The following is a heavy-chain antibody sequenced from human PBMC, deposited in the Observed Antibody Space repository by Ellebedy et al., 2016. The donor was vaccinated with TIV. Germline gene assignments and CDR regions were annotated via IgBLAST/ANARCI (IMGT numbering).Heavy chain of an antibody. V-gene: IGHV3-30-3*01. J-gene: IGHJ6*02. CDR2: ISYDGSNK. CDR3: ARDIDYGMDV. Sequence: GESLKISCAASGFTFSSYAMHWVRQAPGKGLEWVAVISYDGSNKYYADSVKGRFTISRDNSKNTLYLQMNSLRAEDTAVYYCARDIDYGMDVWGQGTTVTVSS. D-gene: IGHD3-16*02. CDR1: GFTFSSYA.